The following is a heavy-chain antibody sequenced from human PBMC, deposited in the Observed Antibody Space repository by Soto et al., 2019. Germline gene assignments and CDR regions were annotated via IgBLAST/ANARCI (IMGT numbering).Heavy chain of an antibody. CDR1: GYTFSSKY. J-gene: IGHJ4*02. D-gene: IGHD6-19*01. Sequence: QVQLVQSGAEVKKPGASVRISCKASGYTFSSKYLHWVRQSPGQGLEWVGIINPSGSSANYVQKCQGRITMTRNTSTNTVHMEVSSLSSEDTARYYCARGRWLQGDFDYWGQGTLVTVSS. CDR2: INPSGSSA. CDR3: ARGRWLQGDFDY. V-gene: IGHV1-46*01.